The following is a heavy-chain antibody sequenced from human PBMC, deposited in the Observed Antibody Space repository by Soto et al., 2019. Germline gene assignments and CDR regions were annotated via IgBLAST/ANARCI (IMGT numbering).Heavy chain of an antibody. CDR1: VYTFTSYG. D-gene: IGHD3-10*01. J-gene: IGHJ6*02. V-gene: IGHV1-18*01. CDR3: SRDRGKWSITGGSYSYYAMDV. Sequence: ASVKVSCKASVYTFTSYGISWVRQAPGQGLEGMGWISAYNGNTNYPQKLQGRVTITTDKSTSTAYTELRRLRSDDPAVYYCSRDRGKWSITGGSYSYYAMDVWGQGTTVTVSS. CDR2: ISAYNGNT.